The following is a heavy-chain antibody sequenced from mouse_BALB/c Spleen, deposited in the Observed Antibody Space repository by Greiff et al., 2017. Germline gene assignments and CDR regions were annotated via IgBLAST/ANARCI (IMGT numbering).Heavy chain of an antibody. Sequence: VQLQQSGAELARPGASVKLSCKASGYTFTSYWMQWVKQRPGQGLEWIGAIYPGDGDTRYTQKFKGKATLTADKSSSTAYMQLSSLASEDSAVYYCARSLFGYWGQGTTLTVSS. V-gene: IGHV1-87*01. CDR3: ARSLFGY. CDR2: IYPGDGDT. J-gene: IGHJ2*01. CDR1: GYTFTSYW.